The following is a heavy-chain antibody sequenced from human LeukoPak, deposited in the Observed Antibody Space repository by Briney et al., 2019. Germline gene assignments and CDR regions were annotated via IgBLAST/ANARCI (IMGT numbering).Heavy chain of an antibody. CDR1: AFTFTNYW. Sequence: PGGSLRLSCAASAFTFTNYWMHWVRQAPGKGLVWVSRLNTDGTSTNYADSVKGRFTISRDNAKNTLYLQMNSLRAEDTAVYYCARFGWVPPAHFDFWGQGTLVTVSS. J-gene: IGHJ4*02. D-gene: IGHD3-10*01. V-gene: IGHV3-74*01. CDR3: ARFGWVPPAHFDF. CDR2: LNTDGTST.